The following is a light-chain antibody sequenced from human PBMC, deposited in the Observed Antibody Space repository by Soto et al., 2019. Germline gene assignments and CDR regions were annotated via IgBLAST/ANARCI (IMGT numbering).Light chain of an antibody. CDR1: STDFVSYNR. V-gene: IGLV2-18*01. Sequence: QSALTQPPSVSGSPGQSVTIYCTGTSTDFVSYNRVSWYQQPPGTAPKLIIYEASNRPSGVPDRFSGSKSGNTASLTISGLQAEDEADYYCSLYTSENTYVFGTGTKLTVL. J-gene: IGLJ1*01. CDR3: SLYTSENTYV. CDR2: EAS.